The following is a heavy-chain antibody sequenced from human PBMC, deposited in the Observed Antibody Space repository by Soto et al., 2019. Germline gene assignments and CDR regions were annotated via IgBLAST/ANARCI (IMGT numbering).Heavy chain of an antibody. CDR1: GGSISSSNW. D-gene: IGHD6-19*01. J-gene: IGHJ4*02. CDR3: ARVPGGTGYSSGWSSVDY. V-gene: IGHV4-4*02. Sequence: SETLSLTXAVSGGSISSSNWWSWVRQPPGKGLEWIGEIYHSGSTNYNPFLKSRVTISVDKSKNQFSLKLSSVTAADTAVYYCARVPGGTGYSSGWSSVDYWGQGTLVTVSS. CDR2: IYHSGST.